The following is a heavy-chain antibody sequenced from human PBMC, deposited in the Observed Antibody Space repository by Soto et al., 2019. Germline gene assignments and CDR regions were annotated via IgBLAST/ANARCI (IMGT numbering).Heavy chain of an antibody. J-gene: IGHJ3*02. Sequence: SGGSLRLSCAASGFTFSSYGMHWVRQAPGKGLEWVAVIWYDGSNKYYADSVKGRFTISRDNSKNTLYLQMNSLRAEDTAVYYCARDMGLFQTRDAFDIWGQGTMVTVSS. CDR2: IWYDGSNK. CDR3: ARDMGLFQTRDAFDI. V-gene: IGHV3-33*01. CDR1: GFTFSSYG. D-gene: IGHD3-22*01.